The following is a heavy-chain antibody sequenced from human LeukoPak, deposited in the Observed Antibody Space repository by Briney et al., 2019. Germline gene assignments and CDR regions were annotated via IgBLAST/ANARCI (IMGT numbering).Heavy chain of an antibody. D-gene: IGHD5-12*01. CDR2: IYYSGST. CDR3: ASQSGYGWEFDC. CDR1: GGSISSYY. Sequence: SETLSLICTVSGGSISSYYWSWIRQPPGKGLEWIGYIYYSGSTNYNPSLKSRVTISVDTSKNQFSLKLSPVTAADTAVYYCASQSGYGWEFDCWGQGTLVTVSS. V-gene: IGHV4-59*01. J-gene: IGHJ4*02.